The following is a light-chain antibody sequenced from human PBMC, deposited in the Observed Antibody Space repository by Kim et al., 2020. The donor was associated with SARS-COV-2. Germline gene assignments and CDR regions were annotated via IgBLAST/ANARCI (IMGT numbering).Light chain of an antibody. V-gene: IGLV3-1*01. CDR3: QAWDSSTAWV. Sequence: SPGQTASITCSGDKLGDKYACWYQQKPGQSPVLVIYEDSNRPSGIPERFSGSNSGNTATLTISGTQAMDEADYYCQAWDSSTAWVFGTGTKVTV. CDR2: EDS. J-gene: IGLJ1*01. CDR1: KLGDKY.